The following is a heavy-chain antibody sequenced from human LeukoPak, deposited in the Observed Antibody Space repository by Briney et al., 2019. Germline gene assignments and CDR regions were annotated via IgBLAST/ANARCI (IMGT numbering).Heavy chain of an antibody. CDR2: MHNNGNS. CDR3: ARTYPNSGSVDY. Sequence: SETLSLTCTASGGSMSSYYWSWIRQPPGKGLEWIAYMHNNGNSNYNPSLKSRVTISIDTSKNQFSLKLSSVTAADTAVYYCARTYPNSGSVDYWGQGTLVTVSS. CDR1: GGSMSSYY. J-gene: IGHJ4*02. D-gene: IGHD1-26*01. V-gene: IGHV4-59*12.